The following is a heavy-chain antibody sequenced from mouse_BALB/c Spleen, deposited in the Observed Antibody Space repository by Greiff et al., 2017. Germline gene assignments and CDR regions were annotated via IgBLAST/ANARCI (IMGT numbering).Heavy chain of an antibody. CDR2: INSNGGST. V-gene: IGHV5-6-2*01. CDR1: GFTFSSYY. J-gene: IGHJ3*01. CDR3: ARPRAYGNSSWFAY. D-gene: IGHD2-10*02. Sequence: DVMLVESGGGLVKLGGSLKLSCAASGFTFSSYYMSWVRQTPEKRLELVAAINSNGGSTYYPDTVKGRFTISRDNAKNTLYLQMSSLKSEDTALYYCARPRAYGNSSWFAYWGQGTLVTVSA.